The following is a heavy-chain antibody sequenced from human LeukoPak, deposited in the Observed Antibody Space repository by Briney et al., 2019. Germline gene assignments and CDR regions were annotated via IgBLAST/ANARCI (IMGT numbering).Heavy chain of an antibody. D-gene: IGHD6-25*01. CDR1: GFSFSSYG. J-gene: IGHJ4*02. CDR2: ISGSGDIT. V-gene: IGHV3-23*01. Sequence: PGGSLRLSCAASGFSFSSYGINWVRQAPGKGLEWVSGISGSGDITYYADSVKGRFTISRDNSRNTLYLQMNSLRAEDTAVYYCERRSKSSAIWYYFDYWGQGTLVTVSS. CDR3: ERRSKSSAIWYYFDY.